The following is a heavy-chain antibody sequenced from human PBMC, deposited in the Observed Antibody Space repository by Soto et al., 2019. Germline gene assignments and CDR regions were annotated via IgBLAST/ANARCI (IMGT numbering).Heavy chain of an antibody. CDR2: IYHSGST. CDR3: ARVQWDIVVVTASWFDP. Sequence: QLQLQESGSGLVKPSQTLSLTCAVSGGSISSGGYSWSWIRQPPGKGLEWIGYIYHSGSTYYNPYLKSRVTISVDRSKNQFSLKLSSVTAADTAVYYCARVQWDIVVVTASWFDPWGQGTLVTVSS. V-gene: IGHV4-30-2*01. CDR1: GGSISSGGYS. D-gene: IGHD2-21*02. J-gene: IGHJ5*02.